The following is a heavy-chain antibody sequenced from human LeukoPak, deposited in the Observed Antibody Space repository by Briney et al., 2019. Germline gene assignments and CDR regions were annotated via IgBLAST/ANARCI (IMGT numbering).Heavy chain of an antibody. D-gene: IGHD3-10*01. CDR2: IYYSGST. CDR1: GGSVSSGSYY. J-gene: IGHJ4*02. V-gene: IGHV4-61*01. Sequence: SETLSLTCTVSGGSVSSGSYYWSWIRQPPGKGLERIGYIYYSGSTNYNPSLKSRVTISVDTSKNQFSLKLSSVTAADTAVYYCARDRGSKYYFDYWGQGTLVTVSS. CDR3: ARDRGSKYYFDY.